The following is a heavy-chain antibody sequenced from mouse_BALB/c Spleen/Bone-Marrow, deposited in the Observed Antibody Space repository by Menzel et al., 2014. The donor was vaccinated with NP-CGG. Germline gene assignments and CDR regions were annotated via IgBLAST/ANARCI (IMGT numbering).Heavy chain of an antibody. V-gene: IGHV1S56*01. CDR3: VRSRLRDWYFDV. CDR2: IFPGDSTS. Sequence: VQVVESGVDLVKPGASVKLSCKPSGNTFTSYDINWERQGPEQGLEWIGWIFPGDSTSKYNEKFKGKATLSTDKSSSTVHMQLSRLTSEDSAVYFCVRSRLRDWYFDVWGAGTTVTISS. CDR1: GNTFTSYD. J-gene: IGHJ1*01. D-gene: IGHD1-2*01.